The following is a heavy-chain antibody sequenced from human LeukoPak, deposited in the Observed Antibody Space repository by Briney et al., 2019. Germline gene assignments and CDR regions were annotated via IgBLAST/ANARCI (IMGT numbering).Heavy chain of an antibody. CDR2: IYYSGST. CDR1: GGSISGSNYY. J-gene: IGHJ4*02. V-gene: IGHV4-39*07. Sequence: PSETLSLTCTVSGGSISGSNYYWGWIRQPPGKGLEWNGSIYYSGSTYYNPSLKSRVTISVDKSKNQISLKLSSVTAADTAVDYCARDAYDSSGYSFDYWGEGTLVTVSS. D-gene: IGHD3-22*01. CDR3: ARDAYDSSGYSFDY.